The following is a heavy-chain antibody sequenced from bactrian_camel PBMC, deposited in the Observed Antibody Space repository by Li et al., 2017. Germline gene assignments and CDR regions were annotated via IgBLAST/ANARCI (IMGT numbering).Heavy chain of an antibody. CDR3: ATDALRNHVGSYYGPHTLSSCEYDH. V-gene: IGHV3S53*01. J-gene: IGHJ4*01. CDR2: IRADGST. CDR1: GFTSNCG. Sequence: HVQLVESGGGSVQAGGSLRLSCTAPGFTSNCGMDWFRQAAGKQREWVSSIRADGSTSYADSVKGRFTISKDKAIDTVYLQMDSLKPEDTAMYYCATDALRNHVGSYYGPHTLSSCEYDHWGQGTQVTVS. D-gene: IGHD2*01.